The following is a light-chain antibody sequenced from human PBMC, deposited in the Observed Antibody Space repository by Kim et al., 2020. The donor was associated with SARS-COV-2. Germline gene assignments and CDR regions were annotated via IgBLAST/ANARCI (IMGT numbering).Light chain of an antibody. CDR2: DNN. CDR1: SSNIGAGYD. V-gene: IGLV1-40*01. CDR3: QSYDNSLSGVV. J-gene: IGLJ2*01. Sequence: QLVLTQPPSVSGAPGQRVTISCTGSSSNIGAGYDVHWYQQLPGTAPKLLIYDNNNRPSGVPDRFSGSKSGTSASLAITGLQVEDEADYYCQSYDNSLSGVVFGGGTQLTVL.